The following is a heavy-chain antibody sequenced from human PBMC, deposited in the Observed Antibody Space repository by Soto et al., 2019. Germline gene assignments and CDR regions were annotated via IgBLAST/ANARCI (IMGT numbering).Heavy chain of an antibody. CDR3: ARAFGYNTGWDVGGYYGMDV. V-gene: IGHV4-59*01. D-gene: IGHD6-19*01. CDR2: IFYTGNT. Sequence: SETLSVTCTVSGGSISTYYLSLIRPPPGKGLEWIGYIFYTGNTNYNPSLESRGTISVDTSKNQFSLKLSSVTAADTAVYYCARAFGYNTGWDVGGYYGMDVWGQGTTVTVSS. CDR1: GGSISTYY. J-gene: IGHJ6*02.